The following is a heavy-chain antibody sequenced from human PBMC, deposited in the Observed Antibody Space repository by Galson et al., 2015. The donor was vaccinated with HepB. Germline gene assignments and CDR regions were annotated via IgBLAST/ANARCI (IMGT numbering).Heavy chain of an antibody. V-gene: IGHV3-21*01. Sequence: SLRLSCAASGFTFSSYAMHWFRQAPGKGLEWVSSISSSSSYIYYADSVKGRFTISRDNAKNSLYLQMNSLRAEDTAVYYCARDLNSSSSRVGYYYYGMDVWGQGTTVTVSS. J-gene: IGHJ6*02. CDR1: GFTFSSYA. D-gene: IGHD6-6*01. CDR2: ISSSSSYI. CDR3: ARDLNSSSSRVGYYYYGMDV.